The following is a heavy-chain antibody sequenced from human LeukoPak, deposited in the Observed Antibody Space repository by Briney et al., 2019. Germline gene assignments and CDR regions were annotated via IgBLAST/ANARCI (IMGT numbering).Heavy chain of an antibody. J-gene: IGHJ4*02. D-gene: IGHD6-19*01. CDR3: ARMESSGWSHYFDY. CDR1: GYTFTSYA. Sequence: ASVTVSCKASGYTFTSYAMNWVRQAPGQGLEWMGWINTNTGNPTYAQGFTGRFVFSLDTSVSTAYLQISSLKAEDTAVYYCARMESSGWSHYFDYWGQGTLVTVSS. V-gene: IGHV7-4-1*02. CDR2: INTNTGNP.